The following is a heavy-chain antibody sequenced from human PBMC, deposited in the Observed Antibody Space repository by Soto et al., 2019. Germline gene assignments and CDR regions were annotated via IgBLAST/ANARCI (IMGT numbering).Heavy chain of an antibody. V-gene: IGHV4-4*07. D-gene: IGHD5-12*01. CDR3: VRGRSYSVYDF. Sequence: SETLSLTCTVSGGSISGHSWIWIRQPAGRGLEWIGHIYPSGSTSYNPSLRSRVTMSLDTSSNQIFLNLTSVTAADTAVFYCVRGRSYSVYDFWGPGTLVTVSS. CDR2: IYPSGST. J-gene: IGHJ4*02. CDR1: GGSISGHS.